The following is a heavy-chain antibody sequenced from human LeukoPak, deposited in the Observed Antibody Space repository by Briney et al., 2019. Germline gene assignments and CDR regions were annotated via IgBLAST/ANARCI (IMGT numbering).Heavy chain of an antibody. CDR2: IYPGDSDT. CDR1: GYSFTSYW. Sequence: GESLKITCKGSGYSFTSYWIGWVRQMPGKGLEWMGIIYPGDSDTRYSPSFQGQVTISADKSISTAYLQWSSLKASDTAMYYCARQGAHSSVWYGGAFDYWGQGTLVTVSS. D-gene: IGHD6-19*01. CDR3: ARQGAHSSVWYGGAFDY. V-gene: IGHV5-51*01. J-gene: IGHJ4*02.